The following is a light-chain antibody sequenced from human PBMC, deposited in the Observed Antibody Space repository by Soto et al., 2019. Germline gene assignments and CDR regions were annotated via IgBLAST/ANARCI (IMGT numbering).Light chain of an antibody. CDR1: SSDVGGFRY. CDR3: SSYTSSSTPDV. V-gene: IGLV2-14*01. Sequence: QSALTQPASVSGSPGQSITISCTGTSSDVGGFRYVSWFQQHPGKAPKLIIYEVSNRPSGVFYRFSGSKSGNTASLTISGLQAEDEADYYCSSYTSSSTPDVFGTGTKLTVL. CDR2: EVS. J-gene: IGLJ1*01.